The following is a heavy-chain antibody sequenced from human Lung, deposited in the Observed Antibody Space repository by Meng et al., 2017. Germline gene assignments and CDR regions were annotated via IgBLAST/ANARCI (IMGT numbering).Heavy chain of an antibody. CDR2: MGATDPTI. V-gene: IGHV3-11*01. CDR3: ARDIQRIGSYFYFDY. Sequence: QVQLVESGGGLVEPGGSLRLSCIVSGFTFSDYYMSWIRQAPGKGLEWLANMGATDPTIPYADSVRGRFTISRDNAKNSLYLQMDSLRAEDTAVYYCARDIQRIGSYFYFDYWGQGTLVTVSS. J-gene: IGHJ4*02. CDR1: GFTFSDYY. D-gene: IGHD3-22*01.